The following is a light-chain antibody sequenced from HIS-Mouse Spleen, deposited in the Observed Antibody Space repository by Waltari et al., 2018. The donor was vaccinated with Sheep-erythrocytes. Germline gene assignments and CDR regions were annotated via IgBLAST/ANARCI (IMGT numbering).Light chain of an antibody. CDR2: EGS. CDR3: CSYAGSSTPWV. CDR1: SSDVGSYNR. Sequence: QSALTQPASVSGSPGQSITISCTGTSSDVGSYNRVSWYQQHPGKAPKLMIYEGSKRPSGVSDRFSGSKSGNTASLTISGLQAEDEADYYCCSYAGSSTPWVFGGGTKLTVL. J-gene: IGLJ3*02. V-gene: IGLV2-23*01.